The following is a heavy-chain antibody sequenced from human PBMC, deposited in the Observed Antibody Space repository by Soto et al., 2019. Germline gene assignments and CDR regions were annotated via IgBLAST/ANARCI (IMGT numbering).Heavy chain of an antibody. V-gene: IGHV3-30*03. Sequence: QVQLVESGGGVVQPGRSLRLSCAASGFPFTSYGMHWVREGPDKGLEWVAIISYDGSDKYYADSVKGRFTISRDNSKNTLYLQMNSLRPEDTAWYYCGGGQYYVDYRGQGTLVSVSS. J-gene: IGHJ4*02. CDR1: GFPFTSYG. CDR3: GGGQYYVDY. CDR2: ISYDGSDK. D-gene: IGHD3-10*01.